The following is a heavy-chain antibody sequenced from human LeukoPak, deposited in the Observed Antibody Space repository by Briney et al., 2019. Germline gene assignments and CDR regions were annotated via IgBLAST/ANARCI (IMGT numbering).Heavy chain of an antibody. V-gene: IGHV3-23*01. CDR1: GFTFSSYW. D-gene: IGHD7-27*01. CDR3: AKDGGLWVSAHWGDS. CDR2: ITTSDGNT. J-gene: IGHJ4*02. Sequence: GGSLRLSCAASGFTFSSYWMSWVRQAPGKGLEWVSTITTSDGNTYYADSVKGRFTVSRDNSKNTLYLQMNSLRAEDTAVYYCAKDGGLWVSAHWGDSWGRGTLVTVSS.